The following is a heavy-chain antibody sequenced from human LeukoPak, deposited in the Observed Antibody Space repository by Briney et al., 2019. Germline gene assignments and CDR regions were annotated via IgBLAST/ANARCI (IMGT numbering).Heavy chain of an antibody. CDR3: ASATGDNDAFDI. Sequence: GRSLRLSCAASGFTFSSYVMHWVRQAPGKGLEWVAVIWNDGSNKYFADSVKGRFTISRDSSRNTLYLQMNSLRAEDTAVYYCASATGDNDAFDIWGQGTMVTVSS. J-gene: IGHJ3*02. CDR2: IWNDGSNK. D-gene: IGHD7-27*01. V-gene: IGHV3-33*01. CDR1: GFTFSSYV.